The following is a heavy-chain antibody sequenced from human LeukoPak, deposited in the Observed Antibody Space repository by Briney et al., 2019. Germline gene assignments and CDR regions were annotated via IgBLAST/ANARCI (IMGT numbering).Heavy chain of an antibody. CDR1: GYSISSGYY. V-gene: IGHV4-38-2*02. Sequence: SETLSLTCTVSGYSISSGYYWGWIRQPPGKGLEWIGNFYHSGLTYYNPSLKSRVTISVDTSKNQFSLKLSSVTAADTAVYYCARGPDIVVVVAATDNWFDPWGQGTLVTVSS. CDR2: FYHSGLT. CDR3: ARGPDIVVVVAATDNWFDP. D-gene: IGHD2-15*01. J-gene: IGHJ5*02.